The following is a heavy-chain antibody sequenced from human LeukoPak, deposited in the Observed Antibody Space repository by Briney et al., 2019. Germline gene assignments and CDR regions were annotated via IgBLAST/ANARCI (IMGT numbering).Heavy chain of an antibody. CDR1: GGSISSYY. V-gene: IGHV4-59*08. D-gene: IGHD1-26*01. Sequence: SETLSLTCTVSGGSISSYYWSWIRQPPGKGLEWIGYIYYSGSTNYNPSLKSRVTISVDTSKNQFSLKLASLTAADTAVYYCARRPIVGSTGSYFDPWGPGTLVTVSS. CDR2: IYYSGST. J-gene: IGHJ5*02. CDR3: ARRPIVGSTGSYFDP.